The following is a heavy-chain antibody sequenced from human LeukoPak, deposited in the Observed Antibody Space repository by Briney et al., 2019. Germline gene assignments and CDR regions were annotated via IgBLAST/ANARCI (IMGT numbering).Heavy chain of an antibody. CDR3: ARDIYDSSGYSEYNWFDP. V-gene: IGHV4-61*02. CDR1: GGSISSGSYY. J-gene: IGHJ5*02. CDR2: IYTSGST. D-gene: IGHD3-22*01. Sequence: SETLSLTCTVSGGSISSGSYYWSWIRQPAGKGLEWIGRIYTSGSTNYNPSLKSRVTISVDTSKNQFSLKLSSVTAADTAVYYRARDIYDSSGYSEYNWFDPWGQGTLVTVSS.